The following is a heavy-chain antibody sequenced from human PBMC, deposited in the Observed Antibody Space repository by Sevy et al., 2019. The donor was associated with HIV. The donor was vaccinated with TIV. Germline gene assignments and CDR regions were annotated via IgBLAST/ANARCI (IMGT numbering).Heavy chain of an antibody. J-gene: IGHJ4*02. CDR3: AKDLELQLTDY. D-gene: IGHD5-18*01. CDR1: GFTFSSYV. V-gene: IGHV3-23*01. CDR2: ISGSGGST. Sequence: GGSLRLSCAASGFTFSSYVMSWVRQAPGKGLEWVSGISGSGGSTYYADSVKGRFTISRDNSKNTLYLQMNSLRAEDTAVYYCAKDLELQLTDYWGQGTLVTVSS.